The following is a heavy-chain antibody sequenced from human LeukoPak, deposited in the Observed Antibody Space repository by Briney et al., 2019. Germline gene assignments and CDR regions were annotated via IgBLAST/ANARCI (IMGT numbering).Heavy chain of an antibody. V-gene: IGHV3-21*01. CDR3: ARGRGGSGREAYNVDY. Sequence: PGGSLRLSCAASRFTFSSYSMNWVRQAPGKGLEWVSCITSSTSYIYYADSVKGRFTISRDNAESSLFLQMNSLRDEDTAVYYCARGRGGSGREAYNVDYWGQGTLVTVSS. CDR1: RFTFSSYS. CDR2: ITSSTSYI. D-gene: IGHD5-24*01. J-gene: IGHJ4*02.